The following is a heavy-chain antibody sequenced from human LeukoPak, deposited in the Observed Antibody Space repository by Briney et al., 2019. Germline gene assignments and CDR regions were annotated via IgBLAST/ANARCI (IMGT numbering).Heavy chain of an antibody. J-gene: IGHJ2*01. CDR3: ARGHDSSGLNWYFDL. Sequence: ASVKVSCKASGYTFTSYGISWVRQAPGQGLECMGIINPSGGSTSYAQKFQGRVTMTRDTSTSTVYMELSSLRSEDTAVYYCARGHDSSGLNWYFDLWGRGTLVTVSS. CDR1: GYTFTSYG. V-gene: IGHV1-46*01. D-gene: IGHD3-22*01. CDR2: INPSGGST.